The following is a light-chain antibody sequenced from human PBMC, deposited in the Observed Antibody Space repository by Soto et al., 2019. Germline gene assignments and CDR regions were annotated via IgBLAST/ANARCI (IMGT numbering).Light chain of an antibody. V-gene: IGKV1-5*03. J-gene: IGKJ1*01. CDR1: QTISSW. Sequence: DIQMTQSPSTLAGSVGDRVTITCLASQTISSWLAWYQQKPGKAPKLLIYTASTLKSGVPSRFSGSGSGTEFTLTISSLQPDDFATYYCPHYNSYSEAFGQGTKVDI. CDR3: PHYNSYSEA. CDR2: TAS.